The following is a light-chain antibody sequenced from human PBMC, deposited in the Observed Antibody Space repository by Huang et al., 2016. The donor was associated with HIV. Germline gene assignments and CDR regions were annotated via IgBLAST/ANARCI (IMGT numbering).Light chain of an antibody. V-gene: IGKV1-27*01. CDR2: GAS. CDR3: QRYDSAPRA. CDR1: HDIGNF. Sequence: DIQMTQSPSSLSASPGVRVTLICRENHDIGNFLAWYQHKTGGVPRLLFYGASTLRSGLPSRFSGRGSVTDFTLTITSFQPDDVATYYCQRYDSAPRAFGQGTKVEI. J-gene: IGKJ1*01.